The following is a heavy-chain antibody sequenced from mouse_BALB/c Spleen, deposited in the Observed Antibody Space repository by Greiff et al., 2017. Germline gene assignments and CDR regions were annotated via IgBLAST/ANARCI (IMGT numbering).Heavy chain of an antibody. CDR1: GFTFSSYA. CDR2: ISSGGST. D-gene: IGHD1-1*01. CDR3: ARGRYYGSSSLYAMDY. V-gene: IGHV5-6-5*01. Sequence: EVQVVESGGGLVKPGGSLKLSCAASGFTFSSYAMSWVRQTPEKRLEWVASISSGGSTYYPASVKGRFTISRDNARNILYLQMSSLRSEDTAMYYCARGRYYGSSSLYAMDYWGQGTSVTVSS. J-gene: IGHJ4*01.